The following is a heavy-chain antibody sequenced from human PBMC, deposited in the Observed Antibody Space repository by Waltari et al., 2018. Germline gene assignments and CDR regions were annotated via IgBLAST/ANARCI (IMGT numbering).Heavy chain of an antibody. V-gene: IGHV4-34*01. CDR2: ISHSGST. D-gene: IGHD1-26*01. Sequence: QVQLHQWCAGLLKPSETLSLTCAVSGGPFRDYSWRWIRQSPDKGLEWIGEISHSGSTNYNPSLKSRVTMSVDTIKKQFSLKLTSVTAADTAVYFCARTWGYSPPLGWFDPWGRGTRVTVSS. CDR1: GGPFRDYS. CDR3: ARTWGYSPPLGWFDP. J-gene: IGHJ5*02.